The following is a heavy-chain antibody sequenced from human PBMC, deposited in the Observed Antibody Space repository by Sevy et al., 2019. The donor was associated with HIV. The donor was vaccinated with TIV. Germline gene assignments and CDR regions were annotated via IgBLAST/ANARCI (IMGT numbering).Heavy chain of an antibody. D-gene: IGHD1-26*01. Sequence: ASVKVSCKASGYTFTTYYIHWVRQAPGQGLEWMGLMAPSGSTRYGQKFQGRVSMTGDTSTTTLYMELSSLTSEDTAVYYCARDRDLSGSYLEYYYYAMDVWGQGTTVTVSS. CDR1: GYTFTTYY. CDR2: MAPSGST. V-gene: IGHV1-46*01. J-gene: IGHJ6*02. CDR3: ARDRDLSGSYLEYYYYAMDV.